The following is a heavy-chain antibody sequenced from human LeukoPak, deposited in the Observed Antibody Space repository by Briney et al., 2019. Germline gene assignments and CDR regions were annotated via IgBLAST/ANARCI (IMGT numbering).Heavy chain of an antibody. D-gene: IGHD6-13*01. J-gene: IGHJ4*02. V-gene: IGHV1-18*01. CDR1: GYTFTSYA. Sequence: ASVKVSCKASGYTFTSYAMNWVREAPGQGLEWMGWISAYNGNTNYAQKLQGRVTMTTDTSTSTAYMELRSLRSDDTAVYYCARGGGSWDFMRFDYWGQGTLVTVSS. CDR2: ISAYNGNT. CDR3: ARGGGSWDFMRFDY.